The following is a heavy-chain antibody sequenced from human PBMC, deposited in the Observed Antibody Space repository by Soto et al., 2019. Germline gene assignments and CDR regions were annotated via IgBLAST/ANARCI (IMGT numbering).Heavy chain of an antibody. Sequence: SGGSLRLSCAASGFTFSSYAMSWVRQAPGKGLEWVSTISGSGGSTYYADSVKGRFTISRDNSKNTLYLQMNSLRAEDTAVYYCARTIVVGTYYFDYWGQGTLVTVSS. V-gene: IGHV3-23*01. CDR1: GFTFSSYA. J-gene: IGHJ4*02. CDR3: ARTIVVGTYYFDY. CDR2: ISGSGGST. D-gene: IGHD3-22*01.